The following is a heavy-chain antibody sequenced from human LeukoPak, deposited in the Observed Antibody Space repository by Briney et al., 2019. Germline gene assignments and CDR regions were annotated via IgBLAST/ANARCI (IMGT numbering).Heavy chain of an antibody. CDR2: IIPILGIA. CDR1: GGTFSSYA. CDR3: AKTRAPYYYDSSGYYVH. D-gene: IGHD3-22*01. Sequence: SVKVSCKASGGTFSSYAISWVRQAPGQGLEWMGRIIPILGIANYAQKFQGRVTITADKSTSTAYMELSSLRAEDTALYYCAKTRAPYYYDSSGYYVHWGQGTLVTVSS. J-gene: IGHJ4*02. V-gene: IGHV1-69*04.